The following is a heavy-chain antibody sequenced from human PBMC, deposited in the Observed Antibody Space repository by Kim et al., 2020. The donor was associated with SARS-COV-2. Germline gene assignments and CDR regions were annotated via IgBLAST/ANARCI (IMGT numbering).Heavy chain of an antibody. CDR1: GGPISTYY. CDR2: VFYTGST. CDR3: ARAPRGWEWLAFEY. V-gene: IGHV4-59*01. D-gene: IGHD6-19*01. Sequence: SETLSLTCTVSGGPISTYYWNWIRQTPGKGLEWIGYVFYTGSTSYNPSLKSRVTISVDTSENQFSLELKSVTAADSGVYYCARAPRGWEWLAFEYWGQG. J-gene: IGHJ4*02.